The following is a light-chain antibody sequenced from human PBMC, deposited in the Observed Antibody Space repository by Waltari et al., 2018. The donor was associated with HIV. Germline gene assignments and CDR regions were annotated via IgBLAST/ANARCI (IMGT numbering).Light chain of an antibody. CDR2: GAS. Sequence: TVLTQSPGTLSLSPGERATLSCRASQSVSSNFLAWYQQKPGQAPRLLIFGASSRTSGIPDRFSGSGSGTDFTLTISRLEPEDSSVFYCQQYGSSPVTFGGGTKVEI. V-gene: IGKV3-20*01. CDR3: QQYGSSPVT. J-gene: IGKJ4*01. CDR1: QSVSSNF.